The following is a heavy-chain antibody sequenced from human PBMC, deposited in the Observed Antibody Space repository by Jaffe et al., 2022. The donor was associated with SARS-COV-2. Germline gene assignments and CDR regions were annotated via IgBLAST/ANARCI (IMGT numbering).Heavy chain of an antibody. CDR1: GGSFSGYY. CDR2: INHSGST. J-gene: IGHJ6*03. Sequence: QVQLQQWGAGLLKPSETLSLTCAVYGGSFSGYYWSWIRQPPGKGLEWIGEINHSGSTNYNPSLKSRVTISVDTSKNQFSLKLSSVTAADTAVYYCARGDLIVAYYMDVWGKGTTVTVSS. D-gene: IGHD3-22*01. V-gene: IGHV4-34*01. CDR3: ARGDLIVAYYMDV.